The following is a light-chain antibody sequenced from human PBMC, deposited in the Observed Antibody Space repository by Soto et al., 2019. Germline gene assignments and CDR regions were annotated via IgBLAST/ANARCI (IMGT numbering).Light chain of an antibody. CDR1: QDISNY. CDR3: QQYDNLSWT. J-gene: IGKJ1*01. CDR2: DAS. Sequence: DIQMTQSPSSLSASVGDRVTITCQASQDISNYLNWYQQKPRKAPKLLIYDASTLETGVPSRFSGSGSGTYFTFTISSLQPEDIATYYCQQYDNLSWTFGQGTKVEIK. V-gene: IGKV1-33*01.